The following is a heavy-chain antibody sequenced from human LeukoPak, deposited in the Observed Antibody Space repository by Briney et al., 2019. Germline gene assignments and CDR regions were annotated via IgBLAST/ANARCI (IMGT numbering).Heavy chain of an antibody. J-gene: IGHJ4*02. CDR2: ISGSGGST. CDR3: ARNAGALTTVTHFDY. Sequence: GGSLRLSCAASGFTFSSYAMSWVRQAPGKGLEWVSAISGSGGSTYYADSVKGRFTISRDNSKNMLYLQMNSLRAEDTAVYYCARNAGALTTVTHFDYWGQGTLVTVSS. D-gene: IGHD4-11*01. V-gene: IGHV3-23*01. CDR1: GFTFSSYA.